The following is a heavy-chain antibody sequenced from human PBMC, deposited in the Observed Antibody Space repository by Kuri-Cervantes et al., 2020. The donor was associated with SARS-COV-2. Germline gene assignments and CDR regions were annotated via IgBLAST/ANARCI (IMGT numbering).Heavy chain of an antibody. J-gene: IGHJ6*03. D-gene: IGHD2-2*01. CDR3: ARALVVVPAAMDV. V-gene: IGHV1-2*02. CDR1: GYTFTGYY. Sequence: ASVKVSCKASGYTFTGYYMHWVRQAAGQGLEWMGWINPNSGGTNYAQKFQGRGTMTRDTSLSTAYMELSRLGSDDTAVYYCARALVVVPAAMDVWGKGTTVTVSS. CDR2: INPNSGGT.